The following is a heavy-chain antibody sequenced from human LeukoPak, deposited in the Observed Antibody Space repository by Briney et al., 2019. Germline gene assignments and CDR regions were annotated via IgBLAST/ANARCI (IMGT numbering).Heavy chain of an antibody. V-gene: IGHV1-69*04. J-gene: IGHJ6*03. Sequence: GSSVKVSCKASGGTFSSYTISWVRQAPGQGLELMGRIIPILGIANYAQKFQGRVTITADKSTSTAYMELSSLRSEEKDVYYCARDMGYCSSTSCSRYYYYYMDVWGKGTTVTVSS. CDR3: ARDMGYCSSTSCSRYYYYYMDV. D-gene: IGHD2-2*01. CDR2: IIPILGIA. CDR1: GGTFSSYT.